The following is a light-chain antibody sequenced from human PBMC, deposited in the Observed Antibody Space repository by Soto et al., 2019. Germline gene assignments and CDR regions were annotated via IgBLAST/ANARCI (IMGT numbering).Light chain of an antibody. J-gene: IGKJ1*01. CDR3: QQYYSLPWT. CDR1: QSVLYSPNSKNY. Sequence: DIVMTQSPGSLAVSLGERTTINCKSSQSVLYSPNSKNYLAWFQQKPGQPPNLLIYWASSRGSGVPDRFSGSGSGTDFTLTISSLQAEDVAVYYCQQYYSLPWTFGQGTKVEIK. CDR2: WAS. V-gene: IGKV4-1*01.